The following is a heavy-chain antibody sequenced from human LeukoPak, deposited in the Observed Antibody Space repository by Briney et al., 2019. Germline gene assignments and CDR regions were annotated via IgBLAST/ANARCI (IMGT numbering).Heavy chain of an antibody. D-gene: IGHD6-6*01. V-gene: IGHV4-39*01. CDR3: ARHGSIAATNFDY. CDR2: IYYSGST. CDR1: GGSISSSSYY. Sequence: SETLSLTCTVPGGSISSSSYYWGWIRQPPGKGLEWIGSIYYSGSTYYNPSLKSRVTISVDTSKNQFSLKLSSVTAADTAVYYCARHGSIAATNFDYWGQGTLVTVSS. J-gene: IGHJ4*02.